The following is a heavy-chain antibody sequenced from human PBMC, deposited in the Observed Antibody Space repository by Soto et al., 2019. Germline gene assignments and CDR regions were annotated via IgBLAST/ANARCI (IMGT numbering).Heavy chain of an antibody. Sequence: ASVKVSCKASGYTFTNNWIHCVRRAPGQGLEWMATINPSGGNTNYAHKFQGRVTMTRDTSTSTVYMELSSLTPEDTAVYYCARDHSIASSGAWWLDPWGQGTLVTVSS. D-gene: IGHD6-13*01. V-gene: IGHV1-46*01. CDR2: INPSGGNT. J-gene: IGHJ5*02. CDR1: GYTFTNNW. CDR3: ARDHSIASSGAWWLDP.